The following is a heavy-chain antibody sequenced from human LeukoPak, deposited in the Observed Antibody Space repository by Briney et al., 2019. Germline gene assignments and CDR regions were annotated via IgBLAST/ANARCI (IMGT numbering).Heavy chain of an antibody. D-gene: IGHD3-22*01. CDR2: INPNSGGT. J-gene: IGHJ4*02. CDR1: GYTFTGYY. CDR3: ARVLLTYYFDSSGYYDY. V-gene: IGHV1-2*02. Sequence: GASVKVSCKASGYTFTGYYMHWVRQAPGQGLEWMGWINPNSGGTNYAQKFQDRVTMTRDTSISTAYMELSRLRSDDTAAYYCARVLLTYYFDSSGYYDYWGQGTLVTVSS.